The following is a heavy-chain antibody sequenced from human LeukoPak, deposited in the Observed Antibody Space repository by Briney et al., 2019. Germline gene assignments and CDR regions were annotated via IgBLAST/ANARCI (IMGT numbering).Heavy chain of an antibody. V-gene: IGHV4-39*01. J-gene: IGHJ4*02. Sequence: SETLSLTCTVSGGSISSSSYYWGWIRQPPGKGLEWIGSIYYSGSTYYNPSLKSRVTISVDTSKNQFSLKLSSVTAADTAVYYXAXXXXXXXXXXXXIAAXEYYFDYWGQGTLVTVSS. CDR2: IYYSGST. CDR3: AXXXXXXXXXXXXIAAXEYYFDY. D-gene: IGHD6-6*01. CDR1: GGSISSSSYY.